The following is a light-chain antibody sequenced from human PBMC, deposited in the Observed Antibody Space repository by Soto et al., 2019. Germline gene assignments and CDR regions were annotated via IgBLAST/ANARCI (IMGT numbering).Light chain of an antibody. V-gene: IGKV1-5*03. CDR3: QHYNSYSEA. Sequence: DIQMTQSPSTLSGSVGDRVTITCRASQTISSWLAWYQQKPGKDPKLLIYKASTLKSGVPSRFSGSGSGTEFTLPISSLQPDDFATYYCQHYNSYSEAFGQGTKVDLK. CDR1: QTISSW. J-gene: IGKJ1*01. CDR2: KAS.